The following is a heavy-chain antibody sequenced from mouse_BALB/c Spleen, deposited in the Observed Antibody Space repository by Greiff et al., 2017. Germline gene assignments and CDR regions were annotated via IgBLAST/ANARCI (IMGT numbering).Heavy chain of an antibody. J-gene: IGHJ4*01. CDR2: ISYSGST. V-gene: IGHV3-8*02. CDR1: GDSITSGY. Sequence: VQLKESGPSLVKPSQTLSLTCSVTGDSITSGYWNWIRKFPGNKLEYMGYISYSGSTYYNPSLKSRISITRDTSKNQYYLQLNSVTTEDTATYYCARSPPVLRYYYAMDYWGQGTSVTVSS. D-gene: IGHD1-1*01. CDR3: ARSPPVLRYYYAMDY.